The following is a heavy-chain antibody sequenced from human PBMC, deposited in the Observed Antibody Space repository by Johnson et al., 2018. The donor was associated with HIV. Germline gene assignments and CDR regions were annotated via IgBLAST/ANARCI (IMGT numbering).Heavy chain of an antibody. CDR3: ARGWDWGSLGAFDI. V-gene: IGHV3-11*04. CDR1: GFTFSHND. Sequence: QVQLVESGGGLVKPGRSLRLSCSASGFTFSHNDMSWIRQAPGTGLVWVSYIPSTGSSIHYADSLKARFTISRDNVKNSLYLQMNSLRAEDTAVYYCARGWDWGSLGAFDIWGQGTMVTVSS. J-gene: IGHJ3*02. CDR2: IPSTGSSI. D-gene: IGHD7-27*01.